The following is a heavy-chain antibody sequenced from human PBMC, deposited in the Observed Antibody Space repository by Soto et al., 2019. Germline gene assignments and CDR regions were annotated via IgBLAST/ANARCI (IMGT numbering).Heavy chain of an antibody. CDR3: AREVDSSSWANWFDP. CDR2: IYYSGST. D-gene: IGHD6-13*01. CDR1: GGSISSYY. V-gene: IGHV4-59*01. J-gene: IGHJ5*02. Sequence: KSSETLSLTCTVSGGSISSYYWSWMRQPPGKGLEWIGYIYYSGSTNYNPSLKSRVTISVDTSKNQFSLKLSSVTAADTAVYYCAREVDSSSWANWFDPWGQGTLVTVSS.